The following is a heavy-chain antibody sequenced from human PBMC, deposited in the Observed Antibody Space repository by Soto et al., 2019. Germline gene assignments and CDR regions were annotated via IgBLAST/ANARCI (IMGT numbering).Heavy chain of an antibody. Sequence: EVQLVESGGTLIPPGGSLRLSCAASGFTVSHNYMSWVRLAPGKGLECVSSVFGGGHTTYADSVKGRFSVSRDNSVNTFYLQMTGLRSDDTAVYYCSFQSPLAGWLDPWGQGTLVTVSS. CDR2: VFGGGHT. CDR1: GFTVSHNY. CDR3: SFQSPLAGWLDP. J-gene: IGHJ5*02. V-gene: IGHV3-53*01.